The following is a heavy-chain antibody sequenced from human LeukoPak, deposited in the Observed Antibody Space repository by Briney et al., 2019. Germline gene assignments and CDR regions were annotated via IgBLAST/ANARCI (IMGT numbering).Heavy chain of an antibody. Sequence: ASVKVSCKAIGYTFTDYQMHWVRQAPGQGLEWMGIINPSGGSTSYAQKFQGRVTMTRDTSTSTVYMELSSLRSEDTAVYYCARSDGACRGGWYGSDYWRQGTLVTVSS. CDR3: ARSDGACRGGWYGSDY. CDR2: INPSGGST. J-gene: IGHJ4*02. CDR1: GYTFTDYQ. V-gene: IGHV1-46*01. D-gene: IGHD6-19*01.